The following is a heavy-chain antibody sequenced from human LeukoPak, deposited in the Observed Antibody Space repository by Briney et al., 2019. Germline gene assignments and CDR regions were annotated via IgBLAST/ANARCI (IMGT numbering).Heavy chain of an antibody. CDR1: GFTFSSYA. D-gene: IGHD2-2*01. J-gene: IGHJ4*02. V-gene: IGHV3-23*01. CDR3: AKSGVGNGLVPAANDY. CDR2: ISGSGGST. Sequence: PGGSLRLSCAASGFTFSSYAMSWVRQAPGKGLEWVSAISGSGGSTYYADSVKGRFTISRDNSKNTLYLQMNSLRAEDTAVYYCAKSGVGNGLVPAANDYWGQGTLVTVSS.